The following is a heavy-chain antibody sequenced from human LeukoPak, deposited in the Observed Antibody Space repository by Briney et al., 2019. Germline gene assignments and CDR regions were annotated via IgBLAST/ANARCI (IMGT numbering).Heavy chain of an antibody. Sequence: PGGSLRLSCAASGFTFSSYAMSWVRQAPGKGLEWVSTISARDETTYYAASVKGRFTISRDNYKNTLYLQMNSLRVDDTADYYCAKSTSGWSFDSWGQGTPVSVSS. J-gene: IGHJ4*02. V-gene: IGHV3-23*01. CDR2: ISARDETT. CDR1: GFTFSSYA. D-gene: IGHD6-19*01. CDR3: AKSTSGWSFDS.